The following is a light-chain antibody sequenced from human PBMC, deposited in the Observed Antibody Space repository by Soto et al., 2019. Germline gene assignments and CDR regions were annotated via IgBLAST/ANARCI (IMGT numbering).Light chain of an antibody. CDR2: KAS. CDR1: QTISSW. CDR3: QHYNSYSEA. J-gene: IGKJ1*01. Sequence: DIQMTQSPSTLSGSAGDRVTITCRASQTISSWLAWYQQKPGKAPKLLIYKASTLKSGVPSRFRGSGSGTEFTLTISSLQPDDFATYYCQHYNSYSEAFGQGTKVDIK. V-gene: IGKV1-5*03.